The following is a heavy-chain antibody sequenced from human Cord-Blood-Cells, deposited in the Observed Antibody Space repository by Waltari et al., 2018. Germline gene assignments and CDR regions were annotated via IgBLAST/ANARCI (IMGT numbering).Heavy chain of an antibody. CDR2: IKSKTEGGTT. CDR3: TTDAHLRRLAFDI. CDR1: GFTFSNAW. J-gene: IGHJ3*02. V-gene: IGHV3-15*01. Sequence: EVQLVESGGGLVKPGGSLRLSCAASGFTFSNAWMSWVRQAPGKGLEWVGRIKSKTEGGTTDYAAPVKGRFTISRDDSKNTLYLQMNSLKTEDTAVYYCTTDAHLRRLAFDIWGQGTMVTVSS.